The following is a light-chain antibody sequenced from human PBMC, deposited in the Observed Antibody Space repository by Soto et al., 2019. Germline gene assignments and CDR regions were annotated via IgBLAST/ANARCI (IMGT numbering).Light chain of an antibody. V-gene: IGKV3-20*01. CDR2: GAS. CDR3: QQYGSSPPWT. CDR1: QSVSSSY. J-gene: IGKJ1*01. Sequence: EIVLTQSPGTLSLSPGERATLSCRASQSVSSSYLAWYQQKPGQAPRLLIYGASSRAPGIPDRCSGSGSGTYFTLTISRLEPEDFSVYYCQQYGSSPPWTFGQGTKVEIK.